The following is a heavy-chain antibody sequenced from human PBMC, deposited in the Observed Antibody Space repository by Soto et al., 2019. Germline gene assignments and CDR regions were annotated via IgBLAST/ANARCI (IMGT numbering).Heavy chain of an antibody. CDR1: GGTFSSYA. J-gene: IGHJ5*02. CDR2: IIPIFGTA. CDR3: ARGVDYYDSSGPATFNWFDP. V-gene: IGHV1-69*12. D-gene: IGHD3-22*01. Sequence: QVQLVQSGAEVKKPGSSVKVSCKASGGTFSSYAISWVRQAPGQGLEWMGGIIPIFGTANYAQKFQGRVTITADESTSTAYMELSSLGSEDTAVYYCARGVDYYDSSGPATFNWFDPWGQGTLVTVSS.